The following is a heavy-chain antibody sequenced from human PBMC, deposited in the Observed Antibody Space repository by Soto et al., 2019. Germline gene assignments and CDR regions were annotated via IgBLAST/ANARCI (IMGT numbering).Heavy chain of an antibody. CDR2: ISSSGDIP. J-gene: IGHJ4*02. CDR1: GFTFTTYA. D-gene: IGHD4-17*01. Sequence: EVQLLESGGGLVQPGGSLRLSCAASGFTFTTYAMSWVRQAPGKGLEWVSGISSSGDIPYYADSVKGRFTISRDQSKKTVYLQMNSLRAGDTAVYYCAKVNSIVGDGDHDYWGQGTPVSVSS. CDR3: AKVNSIVGDGDHDY. V-gene: IGHV3-23*01.